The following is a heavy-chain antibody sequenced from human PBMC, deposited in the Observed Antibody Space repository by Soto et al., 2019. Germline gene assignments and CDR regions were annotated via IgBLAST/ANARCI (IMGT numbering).Heavy chain of an antibody. CDR3: ARDRDTSGWYRSNY. CDR2: LSGYNGNT. V-gene: IGHV1-18*01. D-gene: IGHD6-19*01. Sequence: VQLVQSGGEVKQPGASVKVSCKTSGYTFSNYGISWVRQAPGQGLEWVGWLSGYNGNTKHAQNVQGRVTLTTDTSTSTAYMELRSLTSDDTAVYYCARDRDTSGWYRSNYWGQGTLVSVSS. CDR1: GYTFSNYG. J-gene: IGHJ4*02.